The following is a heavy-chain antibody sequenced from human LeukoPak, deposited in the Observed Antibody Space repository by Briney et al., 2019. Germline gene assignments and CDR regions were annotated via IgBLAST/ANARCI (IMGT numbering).Heavy chain of an antibody. Sequence: GGSLRLSCAASGFTFSSYGMHWVRQAPGEGLEWVAVIWYEGSNKYYADSVKGRFTISRDNSKNTLYLQMNSLRAEDTAVYYCAKVAPYCSSTSCYFDAFDIWGQGTLVTVSS. CDR1: GFTFSSYG. V-gene: IGHV3-33*06. D-gene: IGHD2-2*01. J-gene: IGHJ3*02. CDR2: IWYEGSNK. CDR3: AKVAPYCSSTSCYFDAFDI.